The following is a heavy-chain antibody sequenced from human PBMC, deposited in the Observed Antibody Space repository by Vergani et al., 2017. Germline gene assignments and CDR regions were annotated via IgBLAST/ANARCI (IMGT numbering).Heavy chain of an antibody. D-gene: IGHD1-26*01. CDR3: ARDPRALLGRDF. V-gene: IGHV1-2*02. CDR1: GDFFTDYY. J-gene: IGHJ4*01. CDR2: INHKTGDT. Sequence: QVQLVQSGAEVKRPGASVKVSCKAFGDFFTDYYWHWVRQVPGQGLEWMGWINHKTGDTNCAQNFQGRISLTRDTSISTAYMELSRLRSGDTALYYCARDPRALLGRDFWGQGTLVTVSS.